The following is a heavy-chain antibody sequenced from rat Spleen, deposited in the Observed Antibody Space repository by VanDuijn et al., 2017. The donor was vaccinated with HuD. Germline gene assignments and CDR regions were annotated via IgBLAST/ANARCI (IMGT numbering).Heavy chain of an antibody. Sequence: EVQLVESGGDLVQPGRSLKLSCVASGFTFSDYAMAWVRQAPKKGLEWVATIIYDGSSTYYRDSVRGLFTISRDNTKSTLYLQMDSLRSEDTATYYCVRIQAYFDDWGQGVMVTVSS. D-gene: IGHD1-6*01. CDR3: VRIQAYFDD. CDR2: IIYDGSST. V-gene: IGHV5-17*01. J-gene: IGHJ2*01. CDR1: GFTFSDYA.